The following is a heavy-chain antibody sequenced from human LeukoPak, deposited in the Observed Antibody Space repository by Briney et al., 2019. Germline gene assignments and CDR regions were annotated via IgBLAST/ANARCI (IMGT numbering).Heavy chain of an antibody. Sequence: PGGSLRLSRAASGFTFSSYAMHWVRQAPGKGLEWVAVISYDGSNKYYADSVKGRFTTSRDNSKNTLYLQMNSLRAEDTAVYYCARGPFDWLWDYWGQGTLVTVSS. V-gene: IGHV3-30*04. D-gene: IGHD3-9*01. J-gene: IGHJ4*02. CDR2: ISYDGSNK. CDR3: ARGPFDWLWDY. CDR1: GFTFSSYA.